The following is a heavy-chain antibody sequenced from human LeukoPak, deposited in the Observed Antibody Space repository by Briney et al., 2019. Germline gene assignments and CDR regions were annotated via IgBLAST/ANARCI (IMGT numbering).Heavy chain of an antibody. J-gene: IGHJ4*02. CDR3: ARQNRYCSGGSCYLFDY. CDR2: IYYSGST. Sequence: SETLSLTCTVSGGSISSYYWSWIRQPPGKGLEWIGYIYYSGSTNYNPSLKSRVTISVDTSKNQFSLKLSSVTAADTAVYYCARQNRYCSGGSCYLFDYWGQGTLVTVSS. V-gene: IGHV4-59*08. CDR1: GGSISSYY. D-gene: IGHD2-15*01.